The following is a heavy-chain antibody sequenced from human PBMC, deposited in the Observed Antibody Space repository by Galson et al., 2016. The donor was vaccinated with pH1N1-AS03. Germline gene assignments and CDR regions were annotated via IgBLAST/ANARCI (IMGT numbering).Heavy chain of an antibody. J-gene: IGHJ4*02. V-gene: IGHV6-1*01. CDR3: ARDHLGAGPAFDY. CDR2: TYYRSQWSPWSN. Sequence: CAISGDSVSSNTAAWNWIRQSPSRGLEWLGRTYYRSQWSPWSNDYPPFVRGRIIINPDTSKNQFSLQLNSVTPEDTAIYYCARDHLGAGPAFDYWGQGILVTVTS. D-gene: IGHD1-26*01. CDR1: GDSVSSNTAA.